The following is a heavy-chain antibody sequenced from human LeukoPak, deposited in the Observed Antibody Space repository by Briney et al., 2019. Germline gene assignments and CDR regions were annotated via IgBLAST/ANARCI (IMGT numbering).Heavy chain of an antibody. J-gene: IGHJ6*01. Sequence: PGGSLRLSCAASGFPFNAYWMTWVRQAPGKGLEWVANIKQDGSETYYVDSMKGRFTISRDNAKNSLYLQMNSLRAEDTAVYYCARDSVPHYYYGMDVWGQGTTVTVSS. CDR3: ARDSVPHYYYGMDV. CDR2: IKQDGSET. CDR1: GFPFNAYW. D-gene: IGHD1-1*01. V-gene: IGHV3-7*01.